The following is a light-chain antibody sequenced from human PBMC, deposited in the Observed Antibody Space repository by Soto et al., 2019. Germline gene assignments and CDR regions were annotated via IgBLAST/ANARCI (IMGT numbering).Light chain of an antibody. J-gene: IGKJ1*01. CDR2: GAS. CDR1: QTVSSK. CDR3: QQYNNWPPA. V-gene: IGKV3-15*01. Sequence: EIVMTQSPATLSVSPGERATLSCRASQTVSSKLAWYQLKPGQAPRLLIYGASTRATDIPARFSGSGSGTDFALTIGSLQSEDFAVYYCQQYNNWPPAFGQGITVE.